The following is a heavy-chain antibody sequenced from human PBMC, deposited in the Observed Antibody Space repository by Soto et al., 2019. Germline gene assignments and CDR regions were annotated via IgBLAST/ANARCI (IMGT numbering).Heavy chain of an antibody. V-gene: IGHV5-51*01. CDR3: ARGTARIYTVMVYFDY. CDR1: GYSFSTYW. J-gene: IGHJ4*02. D-gene: IGHD5-18*01. CDR2: IYPGDSDT. Sequence: PGESLKISCKGSGYSFSTYWIGWVRQMPGKGLEWMGIIYPGDSDTRYNPSFQGQVTISADKSISTAYLQWNSLKASDTAMYYCARGTARIYTVMVYFDYWGQGTLVTVSS.